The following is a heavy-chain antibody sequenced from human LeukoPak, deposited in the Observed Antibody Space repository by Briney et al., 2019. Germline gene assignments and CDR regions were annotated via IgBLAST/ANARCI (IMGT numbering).Heavy chain of an antibody. V-gene: IGHV3-23*01. CDR3: TTDPYDYSKGFGY. Sequence: GGSLRLSCAASGFTFSSYAMSWVRQAPGKGLEWVSAISGSGGSTYYADSVKGRFTISRDNSKNTLYLQMNSLKTEDTAVYYCTTDPYDYSKGFGYWGQGTLVTVSS. CDR2: ISGSGGST. J-gene: IGHJ4*02. CDR1: GFTFSSYA. D-gene: IGHD4-11*01.